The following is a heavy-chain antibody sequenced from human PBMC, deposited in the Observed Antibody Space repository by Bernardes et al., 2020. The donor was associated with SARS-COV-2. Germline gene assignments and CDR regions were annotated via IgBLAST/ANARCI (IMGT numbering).Heavy chain of an antibody. Sequence: GGSLRLSCAASRFTFGDYWMSWVRQVPGMGLEWVADINQHGTEKKYVDSVKGRFTISRDNAENSLHLQMDSLRVEDAAVYYCARWGAVLAAPWYYGLDVWGRGTTVTVSS. CDR2: INQHGTEK. CDR3: ARWGAVLAAPWYYGLDV. V-gene: IGHV3-7*01. CDR1: RFTFGDYW. J-gene: IGHJ6*02. D-gene: IGHD2-8*02.